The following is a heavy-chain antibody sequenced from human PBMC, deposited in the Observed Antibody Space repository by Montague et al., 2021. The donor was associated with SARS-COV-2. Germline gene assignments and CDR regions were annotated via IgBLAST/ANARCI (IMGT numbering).Heavy chain of an antibody. CDR1: GFPFRDYY. CDR3: ARVKQQLVVYYYYYMDV. J-gene: IGHJ6*03. CDR2: ISSSGGTI. V-gene: IGHV3-11*01. D-gene: IGHD6-13*01. Sequence: SRSLSFSASGFPFRDYYMSWIRQAPGKGLEWVSYISSSGGTIYYADSVKGRFTISRDNAKNSLYLQMNSLRAEDTAVYYFARVKQQLVVYYYYYMDVWGKGTTVTVSS.